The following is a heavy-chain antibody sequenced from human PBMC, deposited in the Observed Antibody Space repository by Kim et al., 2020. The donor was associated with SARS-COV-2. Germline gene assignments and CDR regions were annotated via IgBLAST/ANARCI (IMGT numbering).Heavy chain of an antibody. CDR2: ISGTGGST. CDR1: GFTFSSYA. CDR3: AKDRSKYYFYYGMDV. V-gene: IGHV3-23*01. Sequence: GGSLRLSCAASGFTFSSYAMSWVRQAPGKGLEWVSAISGTGGSTYYADSVKGRFTISRDNSKNTLYLQMNSLRAEDTAVYYCAKDRSKYYFYYGMDVWGQGTTVTVSS. J-gene: IGHJ6*02. D-gene: IGHD6-13*01.